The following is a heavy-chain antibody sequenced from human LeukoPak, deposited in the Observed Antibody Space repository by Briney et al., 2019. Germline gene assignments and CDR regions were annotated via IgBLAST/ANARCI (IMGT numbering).Heavy chain of an antibody. Sequence: SETLSLTCTVSGGSISSYYWSWIRQPPGKGLEWNGYIYYSGSTNYNPSLKGRVTISVDTSKNQFSLKLSSVTAADTAVYYCARDGGRGYYDSSGYYYWFDPWGQGTLVTVSS. CDR1: GGSISSYY. CDR2: IYYSGST. V-gene: IGHV4-59*01. J-gene: IGHJ5*02. D-gene: IGHD3-22*01. CDR3: ARDGGRGYYDSSGYYYWFDP.